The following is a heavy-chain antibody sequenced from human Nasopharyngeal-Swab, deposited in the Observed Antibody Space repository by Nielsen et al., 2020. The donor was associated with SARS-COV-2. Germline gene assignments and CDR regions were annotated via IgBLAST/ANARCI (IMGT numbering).Heavy chain of an antibody. Sequence: SLKISCAASGFTFDDYAMHWVRQAPGKGLEWVSGISWNSGSIGYADSVKGRFTISRDNAKNSLYLQMNSLRAEDTVLYYCAKIPVADDAFDIWGQGTMVTVSS. CDR2: ISWNSGSI. J-gene: IGHJ3*02. V-gene: IGHV3-9*01. CDR3: AKIPVADDAFDI. D-gene: IGHD6-19*01. CDR1: GFTFDDYA.